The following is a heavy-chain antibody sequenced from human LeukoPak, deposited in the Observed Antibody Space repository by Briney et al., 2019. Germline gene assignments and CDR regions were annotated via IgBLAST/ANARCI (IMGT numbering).Heavy chain of an antibody. Sequence: SETLSLTCAVYGGSFSGYYWSWIRQPPGKGLEWIGEINHSGSTNYNPSLKSRVTISVDTSKNQFSLKLSSVTAADTAVYYCASYSYYDSSGYYPYFDYWGQGTLVTVSS. D-gene: IGHD3-22*01. J-gene: IGHJ4*02. CDR2: INHSGST. CDR3: ASYSYYDSSGYYPYFDY. CDR1: GGSFSGYY. V-gene: IGHV4-34*01.